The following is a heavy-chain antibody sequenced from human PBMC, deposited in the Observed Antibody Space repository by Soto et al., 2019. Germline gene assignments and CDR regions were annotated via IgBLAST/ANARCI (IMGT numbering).Heavy chain of an antibody. J-gene: IGHJ4*02. Sequence: SVKVSCKASGGTFSSYAISWVRQAPGQGLEWMGGIIPIFGTANYAQKFQGRVTITADKSTSTAYMELSSLRSEDTAVYYCARGRITIFGVVRGIYFDYWGQGILVTVSS. D-gene: IGHD3-3*01. CDR1: GGTFSSYA. CDR2: IIPIFGTA. V-gene: IGHV1-69*06. CDR3: ARGRITIFGVVRGIYFDY.